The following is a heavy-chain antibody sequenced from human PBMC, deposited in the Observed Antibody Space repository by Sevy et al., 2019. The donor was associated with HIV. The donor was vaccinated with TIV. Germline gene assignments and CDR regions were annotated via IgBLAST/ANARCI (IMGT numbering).Heavy chain of an antibody. CDR2: IYHSGST. D-gene: IGHD4-17*01. V-gene: IGHV4-30-2*01. CDR1: GGSISSGGYS. Sequence: SETLSLTCAVSGGSISSGGYSWSWIRQPPGKGLEWIGYIYHSGSTYYNPSLKVRVTISVDRSKNQFSLKLSSVTAADTAVYYCARLRSNRAFDPWGQGTLVTVSS. J-gene: IGHJ5*02. CDR3: ARLRSNRAFDP.